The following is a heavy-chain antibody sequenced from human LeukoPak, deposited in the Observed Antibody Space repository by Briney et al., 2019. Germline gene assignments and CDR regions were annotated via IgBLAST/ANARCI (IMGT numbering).Heavy chain of an antibody. CDR2: ISGSGGST. Sequence: GGSLRLSCAASGFTFSSYAMSWVRQAPGKGLEWVSAISGSGGSTYYADSVKGRFTISRDNAKNSLYLQMNSLRAEDTAVYYCARDFWWDQKGSFFDYWGQGTLVTVSS. V-gene: IGHV3-23*01. CDR3: ARDFWWDQKGSFFDY. J-gene: IGHJ4*02. D-gene: IGHD2-8*02. CDR1: GFTFSSYA.